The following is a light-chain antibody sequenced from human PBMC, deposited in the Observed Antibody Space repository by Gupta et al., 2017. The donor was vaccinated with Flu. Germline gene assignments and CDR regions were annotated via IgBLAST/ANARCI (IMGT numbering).Light chain of an antibody. CDR1: ESISSY. CDR2: AAS. Sequence: DIQMTQSPSSMSASVGDSVTITCRASESISSYLNWYQQKPGKAPKLLIYAASSLQSGVPSRFSGSGSGTDFTLTSSSLQPEDFATYYCQQSYSTPPTFGQGTKVEIK. J-gene: IGKJ1*01. CDR3: QQSYSTPPT. V-gene: IGKV1-39*01.